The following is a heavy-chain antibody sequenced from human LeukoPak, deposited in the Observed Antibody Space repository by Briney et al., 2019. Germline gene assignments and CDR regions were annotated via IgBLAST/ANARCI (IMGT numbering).Heavy chain of an antibody. D-gene: IGHD3-10*01. Sequence: SGTLSLTCAVSGGSISSGPYYWSWIRQPAGKGLEWFGRVSTSGSTNYNPSLKSRVTISVDTSKNQFSLRLSSVTAADTAVYCAREYERFGVYFFDYWGQGTLVTVSS. V-gene: IGHV4-61*02. CDR1: GGSISSGPYY. CDR3: AREYERFGVYFFDY. CDR2: VSTSGST. J-gene: IGHJ4*02.